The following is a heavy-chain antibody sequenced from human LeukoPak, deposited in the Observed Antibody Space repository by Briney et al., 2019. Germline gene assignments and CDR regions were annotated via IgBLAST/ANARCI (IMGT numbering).Heavy chain of an antibody. CDR2: IYYSGGT. V-gene: IGHV4-59*08. Sequence: SETLSLTRTVSGGSISSYYWSWIRQPPGKGLEWIGYIYYSGGTNYNPSLKSRVTISVDTSKNQFSLKLSSVTAADTAVYYCARQELLWFGESPSYGMDVWGQGTTVTVSS. D-gene: IGHD3-10*01. CDR3: ARQELLWFGESPSYGMDV. CDR1: GGSISSYY. J-gene: IGHJ6*02.